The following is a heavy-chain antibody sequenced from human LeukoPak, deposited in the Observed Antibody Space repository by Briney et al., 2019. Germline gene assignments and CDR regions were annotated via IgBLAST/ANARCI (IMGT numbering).Heavy chain of an antibody. V-gene: IGHV4-61*02. CDR1: GGSISSGSYY. J-gene: IGHJ3*02. Sequence: SQTLSLTCAVSGGSISSGSYYWSWIRQPAGKGLEWIGRIYTSGGTSYNPSLKSRVTISVDTSKNQFSLKLSSVTAADTAVYYCASAYSVGATKWFGAFDIWGQGTMVTVSS. CDR2: IYTSGGT. D-gene: IGHD1-26*01. CDR3: ASAYSVGATKWFGAFDI.